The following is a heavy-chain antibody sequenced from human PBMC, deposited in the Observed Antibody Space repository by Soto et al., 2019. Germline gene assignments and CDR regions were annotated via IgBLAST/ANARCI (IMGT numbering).Heavy chain of an antibody. CDR3: ARLRKYSMDV. CDR1: GFTFSDYY. Sequence: QVQLVESGGGLVKPGESLRLSCAASGFTFSDYYMNWIRQAPGKGQEWVSYISNSGSNIYYADSVKGRFTISSDNAKNSQFLKMDSLRAEDTAVYYCARLRKYSMDVWGQGTTVTVS. J-gene: IGHJ6*02. D-gene: IGHD5-18*01. V-gene: IGHV3-11*01. CDR2: ISNSGSNI.